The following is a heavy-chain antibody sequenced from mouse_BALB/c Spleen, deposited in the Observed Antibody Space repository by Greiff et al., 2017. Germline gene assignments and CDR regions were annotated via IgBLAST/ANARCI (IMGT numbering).Heavy chain of an antibody. J-gene: IGHJ4*01. CDR3: ARYRGDYYAMDY. Sequence: VQLKESGPSLVKPSQTLSLTCSVTGDSITSGYWNWIRKFPGNKLEYMGYISYSGSTYYNPSLKSRISITRATSKNQYYLQLNSVTTEDTATNYCARYRGDYYAMDYWGQGTSVTVSS. V-gene: IGHV3-8*02. CDR2: ISYSGST. D-gene: IGHD3-3*01. CDR1: GDSITSGY.